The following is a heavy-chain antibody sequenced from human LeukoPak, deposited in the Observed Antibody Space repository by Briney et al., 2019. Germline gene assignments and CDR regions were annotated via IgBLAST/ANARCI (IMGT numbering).Heavy chain of an antibody. V-gene: IGHV3-74*01. CDR2: INSDESRT. D-gene: IGHD6-13*01. CDR1: GFTFSSYW. J-gene: IGHJ4*02. CDR3: ARATAGRQADY. Sequence: PGRSLRLSCAASGFTFSSYWMHWVRQVPGKGLVWVSGINSDESRTIYADSVKGRFTISRDNAKDTLYLQMNSLRDEDTAVYYCARATAGRQADYWGQGTLVTVSS.